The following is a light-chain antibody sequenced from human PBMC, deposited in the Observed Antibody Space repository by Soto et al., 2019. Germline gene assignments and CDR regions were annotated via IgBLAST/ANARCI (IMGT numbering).Light chain of an antibody. Sequence: IVLTQSPATPSLAQGERATLSCRSSQSIGDYVAWFQQKPGQAPRLLIYDGSNRAVGIPARFSGSASGTDATLTIRRLQPEDFAVYYCLQCSALPLTFGGGTRVE. CDR3: LQCSALPLT. V-gene: IGKV3-11*01. CDR1: QSIGDY. CDR2: DGS. J-gene: IGKJ4*01.